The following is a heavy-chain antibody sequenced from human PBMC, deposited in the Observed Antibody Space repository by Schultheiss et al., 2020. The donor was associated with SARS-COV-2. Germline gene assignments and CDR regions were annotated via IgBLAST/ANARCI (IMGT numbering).Heavy chain of an antibody. D-gene: IGHD3-22*01. CDR2: ISAYNGNT. Sequence: ASVKVSCKASGYMFSRYYINWVRQAPGQGLEWMGWISAYNGNTNYAQKFQGWVTMTRDTSISTAYMELSRLRSDDTAVYYCARDSVEGYYDSSGTYGMDVWGQGTTVTVSS. J-gene: IGHJ6*02. CDR1: GYMFSRYY. CDR3: ARDSVEGYYDSSGTYGMDV. V-gene: IGHV1-2*04.